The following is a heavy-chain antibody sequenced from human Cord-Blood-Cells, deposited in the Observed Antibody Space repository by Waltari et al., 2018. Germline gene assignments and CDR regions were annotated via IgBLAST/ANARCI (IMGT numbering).Heavy chain of an antibody. Sequence: QVQLQQWGAGLLKPSETLSLTRAVYGGSFSGYYWSWTRQPPGKGLEWIGEINHSGSTNYNPSLKSRVTISVDTSNNQFSLKLSSVTAADTAVYYCARGGGAARDDAFDIWGQGTMVTVSS. J-gene: IGHJ3*02. CDR2: INHSGST. CDR1: GGSFSGYY. V-gene: IGHV4-34*01. CDR3: ARGGGAARDDAFDI. D-gene: IGHD6-6*01.